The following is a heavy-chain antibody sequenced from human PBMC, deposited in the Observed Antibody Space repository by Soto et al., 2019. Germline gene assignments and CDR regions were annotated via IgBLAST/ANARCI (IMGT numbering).Heavy chain of an antibody. J-gene: IGHJ4*02. Sequence: QLQLQESGPGLVKPSETLSLTCTVSGGSISSSSYYWGWIRQPPGKGLEWIGSIYYSGSTYYNPSLKSRVTLSVDTSKNQFSLKLSSVTAADTAVDYWARQWDRCHIDYWGQGNMVTVSS. CDR1: GGSISSSSYY. CDR2: IYYSGST. CDR3: ARQWDRCHIDY. V-gene: IGHV4-39*01. D-gene: IGHD1-26*01.